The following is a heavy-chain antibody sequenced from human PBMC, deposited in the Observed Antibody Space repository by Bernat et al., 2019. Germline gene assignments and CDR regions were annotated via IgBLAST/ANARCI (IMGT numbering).Heavy chain of an antibody. CDR2: IYNGGAT. V-gene: IGHV3-66*01. Sequence: EVQVVTSGGGLVQPGESLRLSCAASGFTVGDHHMNWVRQAPGKGLEWVAVIYNGGATYYADSVQGRFTISRDSSKNTVYLQMSGLRAEDTAVYYCSGYGGNSVWGQGTRVTVSS. J-gene: IGHJ4*02. CDR3: SGYGGNSV. D-gene: IGHD2-21*02. CDR1: GFTVGDHH.